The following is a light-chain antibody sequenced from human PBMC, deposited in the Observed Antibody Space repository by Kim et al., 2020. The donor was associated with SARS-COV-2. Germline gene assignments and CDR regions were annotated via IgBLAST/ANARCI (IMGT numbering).Light chain of an antibody. CDR2: ATS. CDR3: QQSNNFPIT. J-gene: IGKJ5*01. CDR1: QGIASW. Sequence: DVQITQSPSSVSASVGDTVTITCRASQGIASWLAWYQQKPGKAPKLLIYATSALQNGVPSRFSGSGSGREFTLTITSLQPEDVATYFCQQSNNFPITFGQGTRLEIK. V-gene: IGKV1-12*01.